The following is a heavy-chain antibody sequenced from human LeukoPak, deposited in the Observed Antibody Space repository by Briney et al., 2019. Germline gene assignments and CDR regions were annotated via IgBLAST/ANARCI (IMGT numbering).Heavy chain of an antibody. D-gene: IGHD2-21*02. CDR1: GFTFDDYA. Sequence: GGSLRLSCAASGFTFDDYAMHWVRQAPGKGLEWVSGISASGRTTYYADSVKGRFTISRDNSKDTLYLEMNSLRAEDMAKYYCAKPVGATSIRDFDSWGQGTLVTVSS. CDR2: ISASGRTT. CDR3: AKPVGATSIRDFDS. J-gene: IGHJ4*02. V-gene: IGHV3-23*01.